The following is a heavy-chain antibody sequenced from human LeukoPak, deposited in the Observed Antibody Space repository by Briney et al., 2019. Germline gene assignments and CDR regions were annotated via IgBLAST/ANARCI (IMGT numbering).Heavy chain of an antibody. Sequence: SETLSLTCTVSGGSIRSYSWSWIRQPPGEGLEWIGYIYYTGSTNYNPSLESRVTISVDTSKNQFSLKLRSVTAADTAVYYCARRGYSYGTMYYFDYWGQGTLVTVSS. CDR2: IYYTGST. D-gene: IGHD5-18*01. V-gene: IGHV4-59*08. J-gene: IGHJ4*02. CDR3: ARRGYSYGTMYYFDY. CDR1: GGSIRSYS.